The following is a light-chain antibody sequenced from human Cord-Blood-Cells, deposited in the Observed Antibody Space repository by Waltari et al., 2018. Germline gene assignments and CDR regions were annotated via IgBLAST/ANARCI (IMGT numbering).Light chain of an antibody. V-gene: IGLV2-14*01. Sequence: QSALTQPASVSGSPGQSITISCTGTSSDVGGYNYVSWYQQHPGKAPKLMIYEVSNRPSGVSKRFSGSKSGNTASLTISGLQAEDEADYYCSSYTSSSNYVCGTGTKVTVL. CDR2: EVS. CDR3: SSYTSSSNYV. CDR1: SSDVGGYNY. J-gene: IGLJ1*01.